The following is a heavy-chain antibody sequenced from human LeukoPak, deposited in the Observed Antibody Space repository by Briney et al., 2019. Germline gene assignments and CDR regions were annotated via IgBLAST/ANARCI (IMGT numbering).Heavy chain of an antibody. CDR3: VSSSINNGMDV. Sequence: GGSLQISCKGSGCSFITYWIGWGRQMPGKGLEWMGIIYPGDSDTRYSPSFQGQVTMSADKSISTAYLQWSSLKASDTAMYYCVSSSINNGMDVWGQGTTVTVSS. CDR1: GCSFITYW. D-gene: IGHD2-21*01. CDR2: IYPGDSDT. J-gene: IGHJ6*02. V-gene: IGHV5-51*01.